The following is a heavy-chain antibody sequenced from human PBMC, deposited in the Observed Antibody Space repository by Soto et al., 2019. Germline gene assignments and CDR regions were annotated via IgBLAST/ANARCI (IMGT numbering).Heavy chain of an antibody. CDR3: VRDREPGETASSFDL. V-gene: IGHV3-74*01. CDR2: INSDGSDT. D-gene: IGHD1-26*01. CDR1: GFTLSAYW. J-gene: IGHJ4*02. Sequence: LRLSCAASGFTLSAYWMHWVRQAPGKGLVWVSRINSDGSDTAYADSVKGRFTISRDNAKNTLFAQMNSLRIEDTAVYYCVRDREPGETASSFDLWGQGTLVTVSS.